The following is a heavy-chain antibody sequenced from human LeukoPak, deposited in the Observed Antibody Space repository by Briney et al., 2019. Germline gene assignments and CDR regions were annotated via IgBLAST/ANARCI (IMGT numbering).Heavy chain of an antibody. J-gene: IGHJ4*02. D-gene: IGHD3-16*01. CDR1: GLTFSSHA. CDR3: AKRWGYFDY. CDR2: IGGSGVTT. Sequence: GGSLRLSCAASGLTFSSHAMSWVRQAPGKGLEWVSSIGGSGVTTYYADSVKGRFTISRDNSKNTLYLQMNSLRAEDTAVYYCAKRWGYFDYWGQGTLVTVSS. V-gene: IGHV3-23*01.